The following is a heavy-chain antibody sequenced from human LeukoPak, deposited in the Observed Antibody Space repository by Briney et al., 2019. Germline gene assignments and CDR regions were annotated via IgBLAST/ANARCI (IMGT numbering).Heavy chain of an antibody. CDR1: GFTFSSYG. J-gene: IGHJ4*02. D-gene: IGHD3-9*01. CDR2: ISGSGGST. V-gene: IGHV3-23*01. Sequence: QPGGSLRLSCAASGFTFSSYGMSWVRQAPGKGLEWVSAISGSGGSTYYADSVKGRFTISRDNSKNTLYLQMNSLRAEDTAVYYCAKTYYDILTGHTPFDYWGQGTLVTVSS. CDR3: AKTYYDILTGHTPFDY.